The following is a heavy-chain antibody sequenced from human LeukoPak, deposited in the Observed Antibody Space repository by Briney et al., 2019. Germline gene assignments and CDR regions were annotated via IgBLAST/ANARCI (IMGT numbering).Heavy chain of an antibody. D-gene: IGHD5-18*01. CDR3: ARNNVDTAMEFDY. Sequence: SETLSLTCAVYGGSFSDYYWTWIRQAPGKGLEWIGEINHSGSTNYNPSLKGRVTISVDTSKNQFSLKLSSVTAADTAVYYCARNNVDTAMEFDYWGQGTLVTVSS. V-gene: IGHV4-34*01. CDR1: GGSFSDYY. J-gene: IGHJ4*02. CDR2: INHSGST.